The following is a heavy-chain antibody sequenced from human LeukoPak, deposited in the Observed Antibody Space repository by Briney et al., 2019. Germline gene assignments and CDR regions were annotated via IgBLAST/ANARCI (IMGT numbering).Heavy chain of an antibody. V-gene: IGHV4-4*02. Sequence: SETLSLTCAVSGGSISSSNWWSWVRPPPGKGLEWIGEIYHSGSTNYNPSLKSRVTISVDKSKNQFSLKLSSVTAADTAVYYCALLMDILTGYDYWGQGTLVTVSS. CDR3: ALLMDILTGYDY. J-gene: IGHJ4*02. CDR1: GGSISSSNW. CDR2: IYHSGST. D-gene: IGHD3-9*01.